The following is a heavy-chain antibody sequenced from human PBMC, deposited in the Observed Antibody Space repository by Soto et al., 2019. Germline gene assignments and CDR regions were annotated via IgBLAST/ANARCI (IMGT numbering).Heavy chain of an antibody. CDR2: IWYDGSNK. V-gene: IGHV3-33*01. CDR1: GFTFSSYG. D-gene: IGHD2-2*02. CDR3: ARGNTPEYFQH. J-gene: IGHJ1*01. Sequence: QVQLVESGGGVVQPGRSLRLSCAASGFTFSSYGMHWVRQAPGKGLEWVAVIWYDGSNKYYADSVKGRFTISRDNSKNTLYLQMNSLRAEDTGVYYCARGNTPEYFQHWGQGTLVTVSS.